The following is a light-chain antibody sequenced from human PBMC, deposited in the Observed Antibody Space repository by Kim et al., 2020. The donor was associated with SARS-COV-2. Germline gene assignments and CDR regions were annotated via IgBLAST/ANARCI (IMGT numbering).Light chain of an antibody. CDR3: QQYSNWPLT. V-gene: IGKV3-15*01. J-gene: IGKJ4*01. Sequence: SPGERAPRSCRANESVSSNLAWYQQKPGQAPRLLIQGTSSRATGFPARFSGSGSGTEFTLTISSLESEDFAVYYCQQYSNWPLTFGGGTKVDIK. CDR2: GTS. CDR1: ESVSSN.